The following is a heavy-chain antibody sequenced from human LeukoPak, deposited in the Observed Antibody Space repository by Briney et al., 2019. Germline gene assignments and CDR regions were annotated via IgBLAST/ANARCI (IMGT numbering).Heavy chain of an antibody. V-gene: IGHV4-4*09. Sequence: PSEALSLTCTVSGGSISSYYWSWIRQPPGKGLEWIGYIYTSGSTNYNPSLKSRVTISVDTSKNQFSLKLSSVTAADTAVYYCARGRIATQAVYYYYYYMDVWGKGTTVTVSS. J-gene: IGHJ6*03. CDR3: ARGRIATQAVYYYYYYMDV. CDR1: GGSISSYY. D-gene: IGHD6-13*01. CDR2: IYTSGST.